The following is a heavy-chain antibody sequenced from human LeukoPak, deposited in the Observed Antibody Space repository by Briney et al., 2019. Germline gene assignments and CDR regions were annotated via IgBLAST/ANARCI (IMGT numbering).Heavy chain of an antibody. CDR1: EFTFNHYS. Sequence: GGSLRLSCAASEFTFNHYSMNWVRQAPGKGLEWVSAISGSGGSTYYADSVKGRFTISRDNSKNTLYLQMNSLRAEDTAVYYCAKDVRSRSITTFGVAPGGYYFDYWGQGTLVTVSS. V-gene: IGHV3-23*01. D-gene: IGHD3-3*01. CDR2: ISGSGGST. CDR3: AKDVRSRSITTFGVAPGGYYFDY. J-gene: IGHJ4*02.